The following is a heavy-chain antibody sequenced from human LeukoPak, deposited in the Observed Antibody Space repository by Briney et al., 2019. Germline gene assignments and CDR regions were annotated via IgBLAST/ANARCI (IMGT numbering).Heavy chain of an antibody. D-gene: IGHD3-10*01. CDR2: ISSSGSTI. Sequence: GGSLRLSCAASGFTFSSHSMNWVRQAPGKGLEWVSYISSSGSTIYYADSVKGRFTISRDNAKNSLYLQMNSLRAEDTAVYYCARDALWFGESPVDYWGQGTLVTVSS. J-gene: IGHJ4*02. CDR1: GFTFSSHS. V-gene: IGHV3-48*04. CDR3: ARDALWFGESPVDY.